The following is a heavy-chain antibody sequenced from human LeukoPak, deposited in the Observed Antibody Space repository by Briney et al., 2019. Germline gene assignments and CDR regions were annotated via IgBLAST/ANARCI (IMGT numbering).Heavy chain of an antibody. V-gene: IGHV3-66*01. J-gene: IGHJ4*02. D-gene: IGHD4-17*01. CDR2: LYSDGDT. Sequence: GGSLRLSCAASGLTVTNNYWHWVRQPPGKGPEWISILYSDGDTKYADSVKGRFTFSRDSSRNTLYLQMNGLSAEDTAVYYCTYGDYPLTYWGQGTLVSVSS. CDR3: TYGDYPLTY. CDR1: GLTVTNNY.